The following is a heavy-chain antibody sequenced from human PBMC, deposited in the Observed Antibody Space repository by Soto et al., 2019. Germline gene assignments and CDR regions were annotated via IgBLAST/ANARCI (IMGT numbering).Heavy chain of an antibody. CDR1: GGSISSGDYY. CDR3: ARDRRLEWLSPGDYYYYGMDV. Sequence: SETLSLTCTVSGGSISSGDYYWSWIRQPPGKGLEWIGYIYYSGSTYYNPSLKSRVTISVDTSKNQFSLKLSSVTAADTAVYYCARDRRLEWLSPGDYYYYGMDVWGQGTTVTVSS. V-gene: IGHV4-30-4*01. CDR2: IYYSGST. D-gene: IGHD3-3*01. J-gene: IGHJ6*02.